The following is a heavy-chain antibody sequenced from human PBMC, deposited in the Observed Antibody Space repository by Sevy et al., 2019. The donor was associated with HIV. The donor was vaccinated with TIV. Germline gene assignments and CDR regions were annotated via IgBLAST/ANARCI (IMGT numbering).Heavy chain of an antibody. CDR3: AKGGSSSWYYYDY. J-gene: IGHJ4*02. Sequence: GGSLRLSCAASGFTFSSYGMHWVRQAPGKGLEWVAFIRYDGSSKYYENSVKGRFTISRDNSKNTLYLQMNSLSAEDTAVYYCAKGGSSSWYYYDYWGQGTLVTVSS. V-gene: IGHV3-30*02. CDR2: IRYDGSSK. CDR1: GFTFSSYG. D-gene: IGHD6-13*01.